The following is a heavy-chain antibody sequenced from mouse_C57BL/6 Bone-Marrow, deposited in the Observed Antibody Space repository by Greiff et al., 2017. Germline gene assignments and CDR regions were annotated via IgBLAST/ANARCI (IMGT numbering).Heavy chain of an antibody. Sequence: EVQLQQSGTELARPGASVKMSCKTSGYTFTSYWMHWVKQRPGQGLEWIGAIYPGNSDTSYNQKFKGKATLTAVTSASTAYMELSSLTKEDSAVYYCTRRDYDYYAYWGQGTPLTVSA. V-gene: IGHV1-5*01. D-gene: IGHD2-3*01. J-gene: IGHJ2*01. CDR2: IYPGNSDT. CDR1: GYTFTSYW. CDR3: TRRDYDYYAY.